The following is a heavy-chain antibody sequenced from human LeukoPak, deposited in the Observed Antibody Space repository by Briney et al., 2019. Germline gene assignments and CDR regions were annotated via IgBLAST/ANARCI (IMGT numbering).Heavy chain of an antibody. D-gene: IGHD5-12*01. J-gene: IGHJ4*02. V-gene: IGHV3-30*04. CDR3: ASGDTATINW. CDR1: GFTFSGYA. Sequence: PGGSLRPSCAASGFTFSGYAMHWVRQAPGKGLEWVAVISYDGSNKYYADSVKGRFTISRDNSKNTLYLQMNSLRAEDTAVYYCASGDTATINWWGQGTLVTVSS. CDR2: ISYDGSNK.